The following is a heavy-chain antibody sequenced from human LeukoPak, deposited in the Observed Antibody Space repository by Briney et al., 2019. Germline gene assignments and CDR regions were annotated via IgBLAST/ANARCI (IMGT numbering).Heavy chain of an antibody. CDR2: INPNSGGT. Sequence: ASVKVSCKASGYTFTGYYMHWVRPAPGQGLEWMGWINPNSGGTNYAQKFQGRVTMTRDASISTAYMELSRLRSDDTAVYYCARYYDFWSGLISYNWFDPWGQGTLVTVSS. CDR3: ARYYDFWSGLISYNWFDP. D-gene: IGHD3-3*01. V-gene: IGHV1-2*02. CDR1: GYTFTGYY. J-gene: IGHJ5*02.